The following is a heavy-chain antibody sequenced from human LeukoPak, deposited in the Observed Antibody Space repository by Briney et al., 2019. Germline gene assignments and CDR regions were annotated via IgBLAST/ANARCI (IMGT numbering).Heavy chain of an antibody. Sequence: SETLSLTCIVSGGSISSGSYYWNWIRQPAGKGLEWIGRIYTSGSTNYNPSLKSRVTISVDTSKNQFSLKLSSVTAADTAVYYCAGLNGYSYGSLYNWFDPWGQGTLVTVSS. CDR2: IYTSGST. V-gene: IGHV4-61*02. CDR1: GGSISSGSYY. CDR3: AGLNGYSYGSLYNWFDP. D-gene: IGHD5-18*01. J-gene: IGHJ5*02.